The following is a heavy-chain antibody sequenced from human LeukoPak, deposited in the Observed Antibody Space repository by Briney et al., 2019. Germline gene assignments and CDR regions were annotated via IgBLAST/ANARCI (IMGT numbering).Heavy chain of an antibody. Sequence: ASVKVSCKASGYTFTSYPISWVRQAPGQGVEWRVWITTYNGNTHYAQKLQGRVTMTTETSTSTAYMDLRGLRSDDPAVYYCARGYDYGDYVGDFDYWGQGTLVTVSS. J-gene: IGHJ4*02. CDR1: GYTFTSYP. CDR2: ITTYNGNT. CDR3: ARGYDYGDYVGDFDY. V-gene: IGHV1-18*01. D-gene: IGHD4-17*01.